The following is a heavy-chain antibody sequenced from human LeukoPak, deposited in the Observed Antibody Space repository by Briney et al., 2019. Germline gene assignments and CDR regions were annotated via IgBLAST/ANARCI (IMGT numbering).Heavy chain of an antibody. Sequence: GASVKVSCKASGYTFTSYAMHWVRQAPGQRLEWMGWINAGNGNTKYSQKFQGRVTITRDTSASTAYMELSSLRSEDTAVYYCARSSGGDNGDYLGYYGMDVWGQGTTVTVSS. CDR2: INAGNGNT. CDR3: ARSSGGDNGDYLGYYGMDV. J-gene: IGHJ6*02. V-gene: IGHV1-3*01. CDR1: GYTFTSYA. D-gene: IGHD4-17*01.